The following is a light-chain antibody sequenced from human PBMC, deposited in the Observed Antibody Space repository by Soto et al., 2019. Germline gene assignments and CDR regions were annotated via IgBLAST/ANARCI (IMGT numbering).Light chain of an antibody. J-gene: IGLJ3*02. CDR3: QVWDSSSDLWV. CDR2: DDD. CDR1: NIGSKS. V-gene: IGLV3-21*02. Sequence: SYELTQPPSVSVAPGQPARITCGGNNIGSKSVHWYQQKPGQAPVLVVYDDDDRPSGIPERFSGSNSGNTATLTISRVEAGDEADYCCQVWDSSSDLWVFGGGTQLTVL.